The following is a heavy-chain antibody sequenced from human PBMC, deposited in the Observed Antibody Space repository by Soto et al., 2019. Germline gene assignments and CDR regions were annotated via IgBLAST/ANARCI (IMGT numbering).Heavy chain of an antibody. V-gene: IGHV3-23*01. CDR1: GFTFRDHA. J-gene: IGHJ2*01. CDR3: EKRHRGKMEHLHIEV. Sequence: EVHLLESGGGLIQPGGSLRLSWAASGFTFRDHAMSWVRQAPGKGLQWVSDIISKGGGTFHADSVQGRFTISRNNSKNTHHLPVNIQRDDNTDIYDCEKRHRGKMEHLHIEVWGRGVLVT. D-gene: IGHD2-21*01. CDR2: IISKGGGT.